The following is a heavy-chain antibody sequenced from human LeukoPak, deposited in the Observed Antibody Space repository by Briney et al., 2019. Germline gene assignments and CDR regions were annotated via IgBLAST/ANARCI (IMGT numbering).Heavy chain of an antibody. J-gene: IGHJ5*02. CDR1: GYTFTGYY. CDR2: INPNSGGT. V-gene: IGHV1-2*02. Sequence: ASVKVSCKASGYTFTGYYMHWVRQAPGQGLEWMGWINPNSGGTNYAQKFQGRVTITRDTSASTAYMELSSLRSEDMAVYYCARPDYDSSGYYHWGQGTLVTVSS. D-gene: IGHD3-22*01. CDR3: ARPDYDSSGYYH.